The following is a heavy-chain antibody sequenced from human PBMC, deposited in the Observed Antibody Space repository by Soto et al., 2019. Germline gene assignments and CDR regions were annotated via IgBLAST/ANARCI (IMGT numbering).Heavy chain of an antibody. V-gene: IGHV4-39*01. J-gene: IGHJ5*02. CDR3: ARHQVWNIVVVPGLRFDP. D-gene: IGHD2-2*01. CDR1: GGSISSSSYY. Sequence: QLQLQESGPGLVKPSETLSLTCTVSGGSISSSSYYWGWIRQPPGKGLEWIGSIYYSGSTYYNPSLKSRVTISEDTSRNQFSLKLNSVTAADTAVYYCARHQVWNIVVVPGLRFDPWGQGTLVTVSS. CDR2: IYYSGST.